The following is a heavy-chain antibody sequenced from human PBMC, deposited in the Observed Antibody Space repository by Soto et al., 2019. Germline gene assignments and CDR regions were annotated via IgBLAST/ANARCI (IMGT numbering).Heavy chain of an antibody. Sequence: SVTLSLTFSVARGAINSRKWWSTVRQPPGKGLEWIGEIYQSGSTNYNPSLESRVRMSVDKSRNQFSLKLTSVSAADTAVYYCARASATIAAAAIFDYWGQGTLVT. D-gene: IGHD6-13*01. J-gene: IGHJ4*02. CDR1: RGAINSRKW. CDR3: ARASATIAAAAIFDY. CDR2: IYQSGST. V-gene: IGHV4-4*02.